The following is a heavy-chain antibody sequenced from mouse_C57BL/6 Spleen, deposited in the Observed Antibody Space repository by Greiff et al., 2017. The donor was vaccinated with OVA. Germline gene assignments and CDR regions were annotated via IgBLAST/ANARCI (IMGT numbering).Heavy chain of an antibody. CDR1: GYAFSISW. CDR2: IYPGDGDT. CDR3: ARYEYHEAWFAY. V-gene: IGHV1-82*01. J-gene: IGHJ3*01. Sequence: VKLMESGPELVKPGASVKISCKASGYAFSISWMNWVKQRPGKGLEWIGRIYPGDGDTNYNGKFKGKATLTADKSYSTAYMQLSSLTSEDSAVYFCARYEYHEAWFAYWGQGTLVTVSA. D-gene: IGHD5-1*01.